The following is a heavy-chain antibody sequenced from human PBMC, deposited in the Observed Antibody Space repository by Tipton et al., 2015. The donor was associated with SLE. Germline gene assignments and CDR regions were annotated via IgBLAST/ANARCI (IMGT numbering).Heavy chain of an antibody. D-gene: IGHD4-17*01. Sequence: GLVKPSETLSLTCGVYGYSITSCYYWGWIRQPPGTGLEWIGSIYYSRTTAYNPSLQSRVTISVDTSKNQFSLGLSAVTAADTAVYYCARGSDGEYVRYFDVWGPGTLVTVSS. CDR1: GYSITSCYY. J-gene: IGHJ2*01. V-gene: IGHV4-38-2*01. CDR3: ARGSDGEYVRYFDV. CDR2: IYYSRTT.